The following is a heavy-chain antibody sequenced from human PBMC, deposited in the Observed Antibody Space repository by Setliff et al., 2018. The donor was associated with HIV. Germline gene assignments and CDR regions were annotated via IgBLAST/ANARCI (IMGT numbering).Heavy chain of an antibody. D-gene: IGHD2-15*01. CDR2: IVPIFGTP. J-gene: IGHJ6*03. Sequence: VASVKVSCKASGYTFSRYAISWVRQAPGQGLEWMGQIVPIFGTPSYAQKFQGRVTITADESTNTAFMELGSLRSDDTAVYYCATDPQKGGYYYYYMDVWGKGTTVTVSS. V-gene: IGHV1-69*13. CDR1: GYTFSRYA. CDR3: ATDPQKGGYYYYYMDV.